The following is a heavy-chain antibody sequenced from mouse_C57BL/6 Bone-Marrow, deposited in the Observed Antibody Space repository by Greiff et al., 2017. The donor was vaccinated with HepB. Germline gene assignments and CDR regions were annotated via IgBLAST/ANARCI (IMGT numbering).Heavy chain of an antibody. CDR1: GYTFTDYY. Sequence: VQLQQSGAELVRPGASVKLSCKASGYTFTDYYINWVKQRPGQGLEWIARIYPGSGNTYYNEKFKGKATLTAEKSSSTAYMQLSSLTSEDSAVYFCASHHDYDHYYAMDYWGQGTSVTVSS. CDR3: ASHHDYDHYYAMDY. CDR2: IYPGSGNT. D-gene: IGHD2-4*01. J-gene: IGHJ4*01. V-gene: IGHV1-76*01.